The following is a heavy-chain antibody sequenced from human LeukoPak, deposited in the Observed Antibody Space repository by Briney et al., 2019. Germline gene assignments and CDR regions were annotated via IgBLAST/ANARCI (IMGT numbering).Heavy chain of an antibody. CDR1: GYTFTGYY. CDR3: ARDWGLSGSYYGFSDY. D-gene: IGHD3-10*01. J-gene: IGHJ4*02. CDR2: ISPNTGGT. Sequence: ASVKVSCKASGYTFTGYYMHWVRQAPGQGLEWMGWISPNTGGTNYAQKFQGRVTMTRDTSIGTAYMDLSNLRSDDTAVYYCARDWGLSGSYYGFSDYWGQGTLVTVSS. V-gene: IGHV1-2*02.